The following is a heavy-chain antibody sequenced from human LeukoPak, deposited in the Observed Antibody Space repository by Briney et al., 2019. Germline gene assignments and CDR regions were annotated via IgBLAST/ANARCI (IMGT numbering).Heavy chain of an antibody. J-gene: IGHJ6*03. Sequence: PGGSLRLSCAASGFTFSSYAMHWVRQAPGKGLEWVAVIAYDGSNKYYVDSGKGRFTISRDNSKNTLYLQMNSLRAEDTAVYYCAKVGKTENYYGSGRFSYYYYMDVWGKGTTVTISS. V-gene: IGHV3-30*04. CDR2: IAYDGSNK. CDR1: GFTFSSYA. D-gene: IGHD3-10*01. CDR3: AKVGKTENYYGSGRFSYYYYMDV.